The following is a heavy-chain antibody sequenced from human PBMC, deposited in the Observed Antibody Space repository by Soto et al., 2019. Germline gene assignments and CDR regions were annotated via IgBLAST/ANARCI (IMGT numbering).Heavy chain of an antibody. Sequence: YYMHWVRQAPGQGLEWMGWINPNSGGTNYAQKFQGWVTMTRDTSISTAYMELSRLRSDDTAVYYCARVGSRHDNSSGWYYAFDIWGQGTMVTVSS. CDR3: ARVGSRHDNSSGWYYAFDI. CDR1: YY. CDR2: INPNSGGT. J-gene: IGHJ3*02. V-gene: IGHV1-2*04. D-gene: IGHD6-19*01.